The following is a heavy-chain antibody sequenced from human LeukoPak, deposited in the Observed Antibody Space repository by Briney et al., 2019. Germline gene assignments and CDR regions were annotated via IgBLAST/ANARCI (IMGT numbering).Heavy chain of an antibody. CDR3: ARDNMAAAGNYYYYGLDV. J-gene: IGHJ6*02. V-gene: IGHV3-30-3*01. Sequence: GRSLRLSCAASRFTFSSYVMHWVRQAPGKGLEWVAVISSDGSNKYYADSVKGRSTISRDNSKNTLYLQMNSLRAEDTALYYCARDNMAAAGNYYYYGLDVWGQGTTVTVSS. CDR2: ISSDGSNK. D-gene: IGHD6-13*01. CDR1: RFTFSSYV.